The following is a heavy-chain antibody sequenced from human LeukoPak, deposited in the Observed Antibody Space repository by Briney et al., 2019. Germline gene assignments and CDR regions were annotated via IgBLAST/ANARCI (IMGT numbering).Heavy chain of an antibody. D-gene: IGHD1-26*01. CDR3: AKDSKIVGATFRSYHYMDV. J-gene: IGHJ6*03. Sequence: GGSLRLSCAASGFTFSSYSMNWVRQAPGKGLEWVSSISTSSSYIYYADSVKGRFTISRDNAKNSLYLQMNSLRAEDTAVYYCAKDSKIVGATFRSYHYMDVWGKGTAVTVSS. CDR1: GFTFSSYS. V-gene: IGHV3-21*04. CDR2: ISTSSSYI.